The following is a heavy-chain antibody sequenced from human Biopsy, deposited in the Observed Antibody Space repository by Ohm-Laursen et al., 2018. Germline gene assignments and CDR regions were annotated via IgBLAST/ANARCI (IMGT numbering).Heavy chain of an antibody. V-gene: IGHV4-39*01. J-gene: IGHJ5*02. CDR1: GGSISSETHY. Sequence: GTLSLTCTVSGGSISSETHYWGWIRPPPGKGLEWIGSIFYGGITYYNPSLKSRVTISVDTSKNQFSLNLSSVTGADTAVYYCARHPTGFWFDPWGQGTLVTVSS. CDR3: ARHPTGFWFDP. CDR2: IFYGGIT.